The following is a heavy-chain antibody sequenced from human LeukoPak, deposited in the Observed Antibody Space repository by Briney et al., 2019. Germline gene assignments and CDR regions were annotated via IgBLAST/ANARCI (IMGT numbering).Heavy chain of an antibody. J-gene: IGHJ3*02. V-gene: IGHV4-34*01. CDR1: GGSFSGYY. D-gene: IGHD3-22*01. CDR3: ASVDYYDSSGPLRAFDI. Sequence: PSETLSLTCAVYGGSFSGYYWSWIRQPPGKGLEWIGEINHSGSTNYNPSLKSRVTISVDTSKNQFSLKLSSVTAADTAVYYCASVDYYDSSGPLRAFDIWGQGTMVTVSS. CDR2: INHSGST.